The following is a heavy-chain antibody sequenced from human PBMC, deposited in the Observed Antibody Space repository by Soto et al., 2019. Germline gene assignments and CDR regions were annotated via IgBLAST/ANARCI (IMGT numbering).Heavy chain of an antibody. CDR2: ISYDGSDK. CDR3: AKDPVALMVYTIPYFDY. V-gene: IGHV3-30*18. Sequence: QVQLVESGGGVVQPGRSLRLSCAASGFTFSSSGMHWVRQAPGKGLEWVAVISYDGSDKYYADSLNGRFTISRDNSKNTLYMQMKSLRAKDTAVYYCAKDPVALMVYTIPYFDYWGQGTLVTVSS. CDR1: GFTFSSSG. J-gene: IGHJ4*02. D-gene: IGHD2-8*01.